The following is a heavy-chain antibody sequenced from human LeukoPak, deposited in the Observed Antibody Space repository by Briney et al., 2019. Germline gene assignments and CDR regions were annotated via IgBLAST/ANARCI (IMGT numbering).Heavy chain of an antibody. CDR2: INHSGST. V-gene: IGHV4-34*01. Sequence: SETLSITCAVYGGSFSGYYWSWIRQPPGKGLEWIGEINHSGSTNYNPSLKSRVTISVDTSKNQFSLKLSSVTAADTAVYYCARAASSGWFVTYWGQGTLVTVSS. CDR1: GGSFSGYY. D-gene: IGHD6-19*01. CDR3: ARAASSGWFVTY. J-gene: IGHJ4*02.